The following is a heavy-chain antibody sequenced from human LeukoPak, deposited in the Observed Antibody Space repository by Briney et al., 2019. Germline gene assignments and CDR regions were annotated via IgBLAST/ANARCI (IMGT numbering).Heavy chain of an antibody. CDR2: IYTSGST. Sequence: SETLSLTCTVSGGSISSYYWSWIRQPAGKGLEWIGRIYTSGSTNYNPSLKSRVTISVDTSKNQFSLKLSSVTAADTAVYYCARVQKGDGYNLSPFDYWGQGTLVTVSS. CDR1: GGSISSYY. CDR3: ARVQKGDGYNLSPFDY. J-gene: IGHJ4*02. D-gene: IGHD5-24*01. V-gene: IGHV4-4*07.